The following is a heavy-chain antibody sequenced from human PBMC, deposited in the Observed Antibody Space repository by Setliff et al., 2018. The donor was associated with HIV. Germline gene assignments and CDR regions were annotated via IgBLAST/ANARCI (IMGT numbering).Heavy chain of an antibody. CDR2: IHYNEKT. CDR1: GGSASNSRYY. V-gene: IGHV4-39*01. D-gene: IGHD1-1*01. CDR3: SNWNTTVDADS. J-gene: IGHJ4*02. Sequence: SETLSLTCTVSGGSASNSRYYWAWIRQPPGKGLEYIGSIHYNEKTYYNPSLKSRVTISIDTSKNQFSLNLTSVTAADTAVYYFSNWNTTVDADSWGQGTLVTVSS.